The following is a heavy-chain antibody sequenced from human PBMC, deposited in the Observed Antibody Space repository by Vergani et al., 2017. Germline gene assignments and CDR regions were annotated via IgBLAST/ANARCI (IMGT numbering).Heavy chain of an antibody. J-gene: IGHJ4*02. D-gene: IGHD3-22*01. Sequence: EVQLVESGGGLVQPGGSLRLSCAASGFTFSSYWMSWVRQAPGKGLEWVANIKQDGSEKYYVDSVKGRFTISRDNATNSLYRQMNSLRSEDTAVYYCARDLGYYDSSGFADYWGQGTLVTVSS. CDR2: IKQDGSEK. V-gene: IGHV3-7*03. CDR1: GFTFSSYW. CDR3: ARDLGYYDSSGFADY.